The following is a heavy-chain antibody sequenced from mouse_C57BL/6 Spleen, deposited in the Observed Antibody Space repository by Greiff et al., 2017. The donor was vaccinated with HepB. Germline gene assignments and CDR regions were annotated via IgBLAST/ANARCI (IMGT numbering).Heavy chain of an antibody. CDR3: ARYYYGSSYYWYFDV. V-gene: IGHV1-52*01. Sequence: QVQLKQPGAELVRPGSSVKLSCKASGYTFTSYWMHWVKQRPIQGLEWIGNIDPSDSETHYNQKFKDKATLTVDKSSSTAYMQLSSLTSEDSAVYYCARYYYGSSYYWYFDVWGTGTTVTVSS. D-gene: IGHD1-1*01. CDR1: GYTFTSYW. CDR2: IDPSDSET. J-gene: IGHJ1*03.